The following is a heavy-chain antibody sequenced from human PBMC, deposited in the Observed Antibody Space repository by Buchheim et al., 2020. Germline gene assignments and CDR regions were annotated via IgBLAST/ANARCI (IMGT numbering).Heavy chain of an antibody. CDR3: ARGNDRGDYDYEDLDS. CDR2: ISSRSSYI. Sequence: EVQLVESGGGLVKPGGSLRLSCAASGFIFSTYTMNWVRQAPGKGLEWVSSISSRSSYIYYAHSVRGRFTISRDNANNSLALQMKGLRAEDTAVYYCARGNDRGDYDYEDLDSWGQGTL. J-gene: IGHJ4*02. V-gene: IGHV3-21*01. D-gene: IGHD3-22*01. CDR1: GFIFSTYT.